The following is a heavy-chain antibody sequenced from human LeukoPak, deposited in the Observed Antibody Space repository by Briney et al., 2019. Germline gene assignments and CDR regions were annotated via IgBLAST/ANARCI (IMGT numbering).Heavy chain of an antibody. CDR1: GFTFSSYS. CDR3: ARLPAYCSSTSCYYDY. D-gene: IGHD2-2*01. CDR2: VSSASGSI. J-gene: IGHJ4*02. V-gene: IGHV3-48*04. Sequence: GGSLRLSCAASGFTFSSYSMNWVRQAPGKGLEWVSYVSSASGSIYYADSVKGRFTISRDNAKNSLFLQMNSLRAEDTAVYYCARLPAYCSSTSCYYDYWGQGTLVTVSS.